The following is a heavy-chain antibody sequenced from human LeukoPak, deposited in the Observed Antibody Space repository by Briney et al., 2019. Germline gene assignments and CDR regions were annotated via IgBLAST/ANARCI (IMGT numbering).Heavy chain of an antibody. CDR2: IYYSGST. J-gene: IGHJ6*02. CDR1: GASTTNYY. V-gene: IGHV4-59*01. D-gene: IGHD3-16*02. Sequence: PSETLSLTCTVSGASTTNYYWGWTRQPPGKGLEWIGYIYYSGSTNYNPSLKSRVTISVDTSKNQFSLKLSSVTAADTAVYYCARDRGYDYVWGSYRPGRGYYYYGMDVWGQGTTVTVSS. CDR3: ARDRGYDYVWGSYRPGRGYYYYGMDV.